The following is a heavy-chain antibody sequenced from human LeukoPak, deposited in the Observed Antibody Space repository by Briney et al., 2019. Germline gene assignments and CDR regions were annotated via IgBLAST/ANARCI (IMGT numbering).Heavy chain of an antibody. CDR2: SRNKANSYTT. CDR1: GFTFSDHY. D-gene: IGHD3-9*01. J-gene: IGHJ4*02. CDR3: TRDLTGTYHNY. Sequence: GGSLRPSCAASGFTFSDHYMDWVRQAPGKGLEWVGRSRNKANSYTTEYAASVKGRFTISRDDSKNSLYLQMNSLKTEDTAVYYCTRDLTGTYHNYWGQGTLVAVPS. V-gene: IGHV3-72*01.